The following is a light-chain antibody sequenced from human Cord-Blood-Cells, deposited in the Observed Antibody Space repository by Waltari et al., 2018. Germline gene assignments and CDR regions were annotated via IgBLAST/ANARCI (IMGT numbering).Light chain of an antibody. Sequence: IVLTKSPATLSLSPGERATPSCRARQSVSSYLAWYQQKPGQAPRLLIYDASNRATGIPARFSGSGSGTDFTLTISSLEPEDFAVYYCQQRSNWPPLTFGGGTKVEIK. CDR2: DAS. CDR3: QQRSNWPPLT. CDR1: QSVSSY. V-gene: IGKV3-11*01. J-gene: IGKJ4*01.